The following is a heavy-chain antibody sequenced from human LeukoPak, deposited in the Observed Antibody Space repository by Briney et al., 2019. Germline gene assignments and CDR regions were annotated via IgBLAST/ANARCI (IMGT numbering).Heavy chain of an antibody. Sequence: GRSLRLSCAASGFIFSTSAMHWVRQAPGKGLEWVAVMSYDGSHKFCADSVKGRYTISRDNSKNRLYLEMNSLRVEDTAVYYCARAPWNTGWGQGTLVTVSS. V-gene: IGHV3-30*04. CDR1: GFIFSTSA. CDR2: MSYDGSHK. J-gene: IGHJ4*02. CDR3: ARAPWNTG. D-gene: IGHD2-8*02.